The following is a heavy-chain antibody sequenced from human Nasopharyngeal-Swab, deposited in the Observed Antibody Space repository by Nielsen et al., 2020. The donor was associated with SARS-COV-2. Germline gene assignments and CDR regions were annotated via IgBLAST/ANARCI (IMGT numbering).Heavy chain of an antibody. CDR2: ISGSGGST. J-gene: IGHJ4*02. Sequence: GGSLRLSCAASGFTFSSYAMSWVRQAPGKGLEWVSAISGSGGSTYYADSVKGRFTISRDNSRNTLYLQMNSLRAEDTAVYYCAKVLGATTSFDYWGQGTLVTVSS. CDR3: AKVLGATTSFDY. V-gene: IGHV3-23*01. D-gene: IGHD1-26*01. CDR1: GFTFSSYA.